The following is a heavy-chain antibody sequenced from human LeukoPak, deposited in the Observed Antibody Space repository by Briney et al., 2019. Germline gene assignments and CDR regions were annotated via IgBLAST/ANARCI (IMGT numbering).Heavy chain of an antibody. J-gene: IGHJ6*02. Sequence: SETLSLTCTVSGGSISSYYWSWIRQPPGKGLEWIGYIYYSGSTNYNPSLKSRVTISVGTSKNQFSLKLSSVTAADTAVYYCALRQSYYYGMDVWGQGTTVTVSS. D-gene: IGHD3-16*01. CDR1: GGSISSYY. CDR2: IYYSGST. V-gene: IGHV4-59*08. CDR3: ALRQSYYYGMDV.